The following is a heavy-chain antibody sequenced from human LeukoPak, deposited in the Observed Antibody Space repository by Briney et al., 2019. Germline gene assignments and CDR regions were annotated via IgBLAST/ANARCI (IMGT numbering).Heavy chain of an antibody. CDR3: ARWTGQQRDNWFDP. Sequence: GGSPRLSCAASGFTFSSYSMNWVRQAPGKGLEWVSSISSSSSYIYYADSVKGRFTISRDNAKNSLYLQMSSLRAEDTAVYYCARWTGQQRDNWFDPWGQGTLVTVSS. CDR1: GFTFSSYS. J-gene: IGHJ5*02. CDR2: ISSSSSYI. D-gene: IGHD6-13*01. V-gene: IGHV3-21*01.